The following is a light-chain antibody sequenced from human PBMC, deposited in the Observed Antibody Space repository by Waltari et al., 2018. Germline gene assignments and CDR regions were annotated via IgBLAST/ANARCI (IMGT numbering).Light chain of an antibody. CDR1: QSILYSSNNKNY. CDR2: WAS. J-gene: IGKJ1*01. Sequence: EIVMTQSPDSLAVSLGERATINCKSSQSILYSSNNKNYIAWYQQKPGQPPKLLISWASTRESGVPDRFSGSGSGTDFTLTISSLQAEDVAVYYCQQYYSTPPWTFGQGTKVEIK. CDR3: QQYYSTPPWT. V-gene: IGKV4-1*01.